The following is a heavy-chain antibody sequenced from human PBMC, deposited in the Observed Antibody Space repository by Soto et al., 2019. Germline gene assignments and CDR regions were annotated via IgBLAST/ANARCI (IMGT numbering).Heavy chain of an antibody. J-gene: IGHJ4*02. V-gene: IGHV1-2*04. CDR1: GYTFTGYY. Sequence: QVPLVQSGAEVKKPGASVKVSCKASGYTFTGYYMHWVRQAPGQGLEWMGWINPNSGGTNYEQKFHGWVTMTRDTSISTGYMELSRLRSDDTAVYYCARDRPCSGGSCYPFDYWGQGALVTVSS. CDR2: INPNSGGT. D-gene: IGHD2-15*01. CDR3: ARDRPCSGGSCYPFDY.